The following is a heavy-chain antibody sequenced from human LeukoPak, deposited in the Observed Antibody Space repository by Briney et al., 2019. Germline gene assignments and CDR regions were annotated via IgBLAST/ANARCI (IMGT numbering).Heavy chain of an antibody. CDR3: ARILRGPRDSIGNYYYFDY. CDR1: GGSITQTNY. Sequence: TLSLTCDVSGGSITQTNYWTWVRQPPGKALEWLARIDWDDDKFYSTSLKTRLTISKDTSKNQVALTMTNMGPVDTATYYCARILRGPRDSIGNYYYFDYWGQGTLVTVSS. D-gene: IGHD3-22*01. V-gene: IGHV2-70*04. J-gene: IGHJ4*02. CDR2: IDWDDDK.